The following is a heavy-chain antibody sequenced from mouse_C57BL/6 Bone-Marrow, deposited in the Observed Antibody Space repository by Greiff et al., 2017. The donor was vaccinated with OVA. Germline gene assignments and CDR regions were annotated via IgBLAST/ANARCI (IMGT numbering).Heavy chain of an antibody. Sequence: EVQLQQSGAELVRPGASVKLSCTASGFNIKDYYMHWVKQRPGQGLEWIGWIDPENGDTEYASKFQGKATITADTSSNTAYLQLSSLTSEDTAVYYCSSSTTLPRYCFDYWGQGTTLTVSS. D-gene: IGHD1-1*01. J-gene: IGHJ2*01. CDR2: IDPENGDT. CDR1: GFNIKDYY. CDR3: SSSTTLPRYCFDY. V-gene: IGHV14-4*01.